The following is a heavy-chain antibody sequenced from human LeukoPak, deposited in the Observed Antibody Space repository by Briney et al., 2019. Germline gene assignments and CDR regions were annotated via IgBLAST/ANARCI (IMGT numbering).Heavy chain of an antibody. Sequence: GGSLRLSCAASGFTFSNYAMNWVRQAPGKGLEWVSTISASGGSTYYADSVKGRFTISRDNSKNTLYLQMNSRRAEDTAVYYCAKDRGGNSGGDFDYWGQGTLVTVSS. D-gene: IGHD4-23*01. CDR2: ISASGGST. CDR1: GFTFSNYA. J-gene: IGHJ4*02. V-gene: IGHV3-23*01. CDR3: AKDRGGNSGGDFDY.